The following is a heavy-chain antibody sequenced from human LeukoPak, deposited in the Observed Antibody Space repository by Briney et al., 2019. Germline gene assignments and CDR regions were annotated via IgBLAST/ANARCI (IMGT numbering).Heavy chain of an antibody. J-gene: IGHJ4*02. CDR1: GGSFSGYY. D-gene: IGHD3-3*01. CDR3: ARRYYDFWSGYYTMYYFDY. V-gene: IGHV4-34*01. CDR2: INHSGST. Sequence: PSETLSLTCAVYGGSFSGYYWSWIRQPPGKGLEWIGEINHSGSTNYNPSLKSRVTISVDTSKNQFSLKLSSVTAADTAVYYCARRYYDFWSGYYTMYYFDYWGQGTLVTVSS.